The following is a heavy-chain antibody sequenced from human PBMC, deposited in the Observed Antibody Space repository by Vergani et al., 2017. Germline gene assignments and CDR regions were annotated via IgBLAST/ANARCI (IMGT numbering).Heavy chain of an antibody. CDR2: ISSTSRTI. CDR1: GFTFSNYA. V-gene: IGHV3-48*02. CDR3: ARDVGKNVDF. D-gene: IGHD3-10*01. J-gene: IGHJ4*02. Sequence: EVKLVESGGDLVQPGGSLRLSCAASGFTFSNYAMNWVRRAPGKGLEWVSHISSTSRTIYYAASVKGRFTISRDNAKNSLYLQMHSLRDDDTARYYCARDVGKNVDFWGQGTLVTVSS.